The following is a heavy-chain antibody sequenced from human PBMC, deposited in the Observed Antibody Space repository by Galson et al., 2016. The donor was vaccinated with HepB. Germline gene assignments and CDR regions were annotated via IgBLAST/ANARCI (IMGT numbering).Heavy chain of an antibody. D-gene: IGHD2/OR15-2a*01. CDR1: GFTFSNFP. Sequence: SLRLSCAASGFTFSNFPMHWVRQAPGKGLEWVAVISYDGTNKFYADSVRSRFAISRDNSKNTVFLQMNSLRPEDTAVFYCARARDTFFDSWGQGTLVTVPS. V-gene: IGHV3-30*09. CDR2: ISYDGTNK. CDR3: ARARDTFFDS. J-gene: IGHJ4*02.